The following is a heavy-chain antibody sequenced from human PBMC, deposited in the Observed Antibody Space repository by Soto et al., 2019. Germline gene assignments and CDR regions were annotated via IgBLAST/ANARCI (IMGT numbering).Heavy chain of an antibody. V-gene: IGHV3-48*01. D-gene: IGHD3-3*01. CDR1: GFTFSSYS. Sequence: HPGGSLRLSCAASGFTFSSYSMNWVRQAPGKGLEWVSYISSSSSTIYYADSVKGRFTISRDNAKNSLYLQMNSLRAEDTAVYYCARALDTYLFGVVIPDAFDIWGQGTMVTVSS. CDR3: ARALDTYLFGVVIPDAFDI. J-gene: IGHJ3*02. CDR2: ISSSSSTI.